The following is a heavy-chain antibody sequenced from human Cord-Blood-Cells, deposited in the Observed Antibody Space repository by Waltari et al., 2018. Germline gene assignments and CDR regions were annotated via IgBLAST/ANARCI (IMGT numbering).Heavy chain of an antibody. J-gene: IGHJ3*02. CDR2: IIPILGIA. D-gene: IGHD6-13*01. Sequence: QVQLVQSGAEVKKPGSSVKVSCKASGGPFSSYAISWVRQAPGQGLEWMGGIIPILGIANYAQKFQGRVTITADESTSTAYMELSSLRSEDTAVYYCARDWAAAGTGAFDIWGQGTMVTVSS. V-gene: IGHV1-69*04. CDR1: GGPFSSYA. CDR3: ARDWAAAGTGAFDI.